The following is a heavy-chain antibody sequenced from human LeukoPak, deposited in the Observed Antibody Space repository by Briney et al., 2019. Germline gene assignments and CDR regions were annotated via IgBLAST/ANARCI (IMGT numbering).Heavy chain of an antibody. Sequence: GGSLRLSCAGSGFSLSNYWMSWVRQAPGKGLEWVANINQDGSDKYYVDSVMGRFTISKDNAKNSVYLQMNSLRPEDTAIYYCAWYGVTHGLDVWGQGTTVTVSS. J-gene: IGHJ6*02. CDR3: AWYGVTHGLDV. CDR1: GFSLSNYW. D-gene: IGHD3-10*01. V-gene: IGHV3-7*01. CDR2: INQDGSDK.